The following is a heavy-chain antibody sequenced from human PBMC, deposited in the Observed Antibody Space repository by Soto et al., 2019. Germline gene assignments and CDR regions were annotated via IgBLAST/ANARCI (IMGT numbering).Heavy chain of an antibody. D-gene: IGHD2-2*01. CDR3: ARLSCSSTSCYDNWFDP. CDR2: IYYSGST. Sequence: SETLSLTCTVSGGSISSYYWSWIRQPPGKGLEWIGYIYYSGSTNYNPSLKSRVTISVDTSKNQFSLKLSSATAAYTSVYYCARLSCSSTSCYDNWFDPWGQGTLVTVSS. CDR1: GGSISSYY. V-gene: IGHV4-59*08. J-gene: IGHJ5*02.